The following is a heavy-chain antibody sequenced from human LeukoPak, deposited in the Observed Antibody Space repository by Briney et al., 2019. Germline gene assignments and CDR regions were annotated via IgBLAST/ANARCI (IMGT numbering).Heavy chain of an antibody. CDR2: ISGSGGST. Sequence: TGGSLRLSCAASGFTFSSYAMSWVRQAPGKGLEWVSAISGSGGSTYYADSVKGRFTISRDNSKNTLYLQMNSLRAEDTAVYYCAKDLGYCSGGSCYPIDYRGQGTLVTVSS. D-gene: IGHD2-15*01. CDR1: GFTFSSYA. CDR3: AKDLGYCSGGSCYPIDY. J-gene: IGHJ4*02. V-gene: IGHV3-23*01.